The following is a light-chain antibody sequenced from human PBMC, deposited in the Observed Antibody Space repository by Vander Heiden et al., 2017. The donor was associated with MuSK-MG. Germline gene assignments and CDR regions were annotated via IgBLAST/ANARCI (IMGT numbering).Light chain of an antibody. CDR3: QQYDSSPYT. CDR2: WAS. V-gene: IGKV4-1*01. CDR1: QSVLFTSNNRNY. J-gene: IGKJ2*01. Sequence: DIVMTQSPDSLAVSLGERATINCESSQSVLFTSNNRNYLAWYQQKARQPPKLLISWASTRESGVPDRFSGSGSGTDFTLTISTLQAEDVAVYYCQQYDSSPYTFGQGTKLEIK.